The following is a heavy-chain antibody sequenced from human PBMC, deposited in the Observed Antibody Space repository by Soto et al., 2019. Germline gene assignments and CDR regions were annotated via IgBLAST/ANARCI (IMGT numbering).Heavy chain of an antibody. CDR2: ISGSGGST. Sequence: GGSLRLSCAASGFTFSSYAMSWVRQAPGKGLEWVSAISGSGGSTYYADSVKGRFTISRDNSKNTLYLQMNSLRAEDTAVYYCANHGGNYYDSSGYYSPLGAFDIWGQGTMVTVSS. D-gene: IGHD3-22*01. CDR1: GFTFSSYA. CDR3: ANHGGNYYDSSGYYSPLGAFDI. J-gene: IGHJ3*02. V-gene: IGHV3-23*01.